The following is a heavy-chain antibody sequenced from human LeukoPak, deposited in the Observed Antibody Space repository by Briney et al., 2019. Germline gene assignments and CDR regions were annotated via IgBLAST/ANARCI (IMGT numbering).Heavy chain of an antibody. CDR2: IYHNGRT. Sequence: SETLSLTCSVSGGSISGYYWSWIRQLPGERLEWIGYIYHNGRTTYNPSLESRVTISLDTSKNQLSLNLRFVTAADTAVYYCARHVVRGRDWFCTSSNCHQRWFDPWGQGTPVTVSS. CDR1: GGSISGYY. J-gene: IGHJ5*02. CDR3: ARHVVRGRDWFCTSSNCHQRWFDP. D-gene: IGHD2-2*01. V-gene: IGHV4-59*08.